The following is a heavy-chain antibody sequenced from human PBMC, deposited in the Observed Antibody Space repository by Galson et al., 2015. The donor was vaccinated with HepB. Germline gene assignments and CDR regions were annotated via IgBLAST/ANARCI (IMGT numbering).Heavy chain of an antibody. Sequence: SETLSLTCAVYGGSFSGYYWSWIRQPPGKGLEWIGEINHSGSTNYNPSLKSRVTISVDTSKNQFSLKLSSVTAADTAVYYCARGRYYDSSGYYYRYYYYYMDVWGKGTTVTVSS. CDR2: INHSGST. D-gene: IGHD3-22*01. CDR3: ARGRYYDSSGYYYRYYYYYMDV. J-gene: IGHJ6*03. CDR1: GGSFSGYY. V-gene: IGHV4-34*01.